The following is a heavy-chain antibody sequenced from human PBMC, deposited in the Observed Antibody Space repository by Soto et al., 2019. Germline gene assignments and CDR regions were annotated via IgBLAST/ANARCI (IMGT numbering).Heavy chain of an antibody. J-gene: IGHJ4*02. CDR3: ASLEYGEAYYFDY. D-gene: IGHD4-17*01. CDR2: ISSSSSYI. Sequence: EVQLVESGGGLVKPGGSLRLSCAASGFTFSSYSMNWVRQAPGKGLEWVSSISSSSSYIYYADSVKGRFTISRDNAKNSLYLQMSSLRAEDTAVYFCASLEYGEAYYFDYWGQGTLVTVSS. V-gene: IGHV3-21*01. CDR1: GFTFSSYS.